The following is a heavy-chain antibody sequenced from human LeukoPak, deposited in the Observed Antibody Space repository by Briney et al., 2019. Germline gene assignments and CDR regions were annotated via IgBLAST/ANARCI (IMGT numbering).Heavy chain of an antibody. D-gene: IGHD4-17*01. V-gene: IGHV3-23*01. J-gene: IGHJ4*02. CDR3: AKERLGGNYGDYAVDY. CDR1: GFTFTSYA. CDR2: VSGSGDGT. Sequence: GGSLRLSCAASGFTFTSYAMSWVRQTLGKGLEWVSSVSGSGDGTYYAHSVKGRFTISRDNSRKTLDLHMDSLRAEDTAVYYCAKERLGGNYGDYAVDYWGQGTMVAVSS.